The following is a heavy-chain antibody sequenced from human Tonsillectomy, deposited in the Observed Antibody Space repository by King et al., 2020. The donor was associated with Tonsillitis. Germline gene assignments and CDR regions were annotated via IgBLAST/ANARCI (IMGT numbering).Heavy chain of an antibody. CDR3: ATQGKWTWGHTMARNWRIPHYLDY. J-gene: IGHJ4*02. CDR2: INPSDGST. Sequence: VQLVQSGAEVKKPGASVNVSCKASGYTFTKYFMHWVRQAPGQGLEWMGVINPSDGSTSYTQKFQGRVTMTRETSTSTDYLDLSSLRSEDTAIYYCATQGKWTWGHTMARNWRIPHYLDYWGQGSLFSVSS. V-gene: IGHV1-46*03. D-gene: IGHD3-10*01. CDR1: GYTFTKYF.